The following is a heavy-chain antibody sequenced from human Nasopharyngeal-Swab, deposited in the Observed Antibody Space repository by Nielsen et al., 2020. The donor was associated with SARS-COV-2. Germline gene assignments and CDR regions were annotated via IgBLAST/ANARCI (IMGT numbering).Heavy chain of an antibody. CDR3: ARDLGYCSGGSCYSE. CDR1: CGIFCSYA. CDR2: IIPILGIA. J-gene: IGHJ4*02. Sequence: SSQVFCKASCGIFCSYASIWVRQVPGQGLEWMGGIIPILGIANYAQKFQGRVTITADKSTSTAYMELSSLRSEDTAVYYCARDLGYCSGGSCYSEWGQGTLVTVSS. V-gene: IGHV1-69*10. D-gene: IGHD2-15*01.